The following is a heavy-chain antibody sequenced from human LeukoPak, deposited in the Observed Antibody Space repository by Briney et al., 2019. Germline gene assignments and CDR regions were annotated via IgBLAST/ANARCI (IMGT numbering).Heavy chain of an antibody. V-gene: IGHV3-7*01. CDR3: ARTPIYGGRYVDY. CDR2: VKQDGSEK. D-gene: IGHD4-23*01. Sequence: GGSLRLSCAASGFMFSTYWMSWVRQAPGKGLEWVASVKQDGSEKYYVDSVKGRFTISRDNAKNSLYLQVNSLRAEDTAVYYCARTPIYGGRYVDYWGQGTLVTVSS. J-gene: IGHJ4*02. CDR1: GFMFSTYW.